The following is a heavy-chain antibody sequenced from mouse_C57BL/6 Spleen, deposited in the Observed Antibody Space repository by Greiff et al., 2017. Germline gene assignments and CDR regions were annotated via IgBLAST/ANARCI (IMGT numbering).Heavy chain of an antibody. Sequence: VQLQQPGAELVMPGASVKLSCKASGYTFTSYWMHWVKQRPGQGLEWIGEIDPSDSYTNYTQKFKVKSTLTVDKSSSTAYMQLSSLTSADSAVYYCARNYGSYYAMDYWGQGTSVTVSS. V-gene: IGHV1-69*01. J-gene: IGHJ4*01. CDR1: GYTFTSYW. D-gene: IGHD1-1*01. CDR3: ARNYGSYYAMDY. CDR2: IDPSDSYT.